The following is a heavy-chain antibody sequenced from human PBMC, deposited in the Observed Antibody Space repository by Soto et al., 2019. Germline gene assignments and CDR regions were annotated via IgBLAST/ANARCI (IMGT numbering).Heavy chain of an antibody. CDR2: ITGDSSTI. CDR3: SRVGRGVYGMDV. V-gene: IGHV3-48*02. Sequence: PGGSLRLSCAASVFTFSRYSINWVRQAPGKGLERLSYITGDSSTISYSYCVKGRFTVSRDNAKKSLYLQMNSLRDEDTAVYYCSRVGRGVYGMDVWGQGASVTVSS. J-gene: IGHJ6*02. D-gene: IGHD2-8*01. CDR1: VFTFSRYS.